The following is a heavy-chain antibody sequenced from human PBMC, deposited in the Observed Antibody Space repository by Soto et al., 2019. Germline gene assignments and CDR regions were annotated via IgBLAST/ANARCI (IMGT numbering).Heavy chain of an antibody. CDR2: IYYSGSS. CDR1: GGSISSANYY. J-gene: IGHJ6*02. V-gene: IGHV4-31*03. Sequence: SETLSLTCTVSGGSISSANYYWSWIRQHPGKGLEWIGHIYYSGSSYYNPSLQSRVTISVDTSKNQFSLQLSSVTVADTAVYYCARDSGVAVGSTRYYYGMDVWGQGTTVTVSS. D-gene: IGHD2-15*01. CDR3: ARDSGVAVGSTRYYYGMDV.